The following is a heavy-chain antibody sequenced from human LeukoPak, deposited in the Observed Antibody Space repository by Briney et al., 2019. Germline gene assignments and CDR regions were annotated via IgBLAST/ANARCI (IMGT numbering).Heavy chain of an antibody. V-gene: IGHV4-30-4*08. CDR1: GGSISSGDYY. CDR2: IYYSGST. J-gene: IGHJ6*02. Sequence: SQTLSLTCTVSGGSISSGDYYWSWIRQPPGKGLEWIGYIYYSGSTYYNPSLKSRVTISVDTSKNQFSLKLSSVTAADTAIYYCARADESLVYGMDVWGPGTTVIVSS. CDR3: ARADESLVYGMDV.